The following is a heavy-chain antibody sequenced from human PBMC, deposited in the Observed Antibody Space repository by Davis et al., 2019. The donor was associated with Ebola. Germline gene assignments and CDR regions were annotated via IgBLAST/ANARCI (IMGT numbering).Heavy chain of an antibody. CDR3: RASDGDDFWSGQLGGDAFDI. V-gene: IGHV3-66*01. CDR2: IYSGGST. J-gene: IGHJ3*02. Sequence: PGGSLRLSCAASGFSFSLYWMHWVRQAPGKGLEWVSVIYSGGSTYYADSVKGRFTISRDNSKNTLYLQMNSLRAEDTAVYYCRASDGDDFWSGQLGGDAFDIWGQGTMVTVSS. D-gene: IGHD3-3*01. CDR1: GFSFSLYW.